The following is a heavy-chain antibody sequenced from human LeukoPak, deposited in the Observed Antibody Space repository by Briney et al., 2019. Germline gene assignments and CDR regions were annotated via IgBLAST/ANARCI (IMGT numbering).Heavy chain of an antibody. CDR2: VSYDGSNK. J-gene: IGHJ4*02. D-gene: IGHD1-1*01. V-gene: IGHV3-30*18. Sequence: GGSLRLSCAASGFIFSNYGMHWVRQDPGKGLEWVAVVSYDGSNKYYADSVKGRFTISRDNSKNTLSLQMSSLRAEDTALYYCAKAETMTQRGYFDYWGQGTLVTVSS. CDR3: AKAETMTQRGYFDY. CDR1: GFIFSNYG.